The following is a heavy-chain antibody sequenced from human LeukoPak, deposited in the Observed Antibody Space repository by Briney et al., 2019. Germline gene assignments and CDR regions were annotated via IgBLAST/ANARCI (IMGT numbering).Heavy chain of an antibody. CDR3: IRDRGGWGGY. V-gene: IGHV3-49*03. CDR2: IRSKPYGGTT. CDR1: GFTFGDYA. J-gene: IGHJ4*02. Sequence: GGSLRLSCTGSGFTFGDYAMSWFRQAPGKGLEWVAFIRSKPYGGTTEYAASVKGRFTISRDDSKSIAYLQMDSLKTEDTAMYYCIRDRGGWGGYWGQGTLVTVSS. D-gene: IGHD3-16*01.